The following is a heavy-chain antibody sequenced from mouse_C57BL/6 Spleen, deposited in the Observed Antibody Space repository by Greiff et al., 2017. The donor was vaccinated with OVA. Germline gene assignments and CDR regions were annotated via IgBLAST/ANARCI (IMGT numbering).Heavy chain of an antibody. J-gene: IGHJ3*01. CDR1: GFNIKDDY. Sequence: DVQLQESGAELVRPGASVKLSCTASGFNIKDDYMHWVKQRPEQGLEWIGWIDPENGDTEYASKFQGKATITADTSSNTAYLQLSSLTSEDTAVYYCAPSSYYYGSSKFAYWGQGTLVTVSA. CDR2: IDPENGDT. CDR3: APSSYYYGSSKFAY. V-gene: IGHV14-4*01. D-gene: IGHD1-1*01.